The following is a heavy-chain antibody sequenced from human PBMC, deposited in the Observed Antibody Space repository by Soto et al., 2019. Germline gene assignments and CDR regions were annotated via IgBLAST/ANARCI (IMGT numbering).Heavy chain of an antibody. CDR3: AAYNTSRHAAFDI. CDR1: GGSISSGDYY. V-gene: IGHV3-7*01. Sequence: ETLSLTCTVSGGSISSGDYYWSWIRQPPGKGLEWLANIKQDANEMYYVDSVKGRFTISGDSAKNSLFLIMDSLRVEDTAVYYCAAYNTSRHAAFDIWGQGATVTVSS. J-gene: IGHJ3*02. D-gene: IGHD1-20*01. CDR2: IKQDANEM.